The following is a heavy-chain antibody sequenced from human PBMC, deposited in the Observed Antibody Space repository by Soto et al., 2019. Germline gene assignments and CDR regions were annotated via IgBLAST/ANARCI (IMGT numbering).Heavy chain of an antibody. D-gene: IGHD2-2*01. CDR1: GFTFSSYS. CDR3: ARDPQLLSLYGMDV. J-gene: IGHJ6*02. CDR2: ISYDGSNK. V-gene: IGHV3-30-3*01. Sequence: AGTLRLTCAASGFTFSSYSMHWVRQAPGKGLEWVAVISYDGSNKYYADSGKGRFTISRDNSKNTLYLQMNSLRAEDTAVYDCARDPQLLSLYGMDVWGQGTTVTVSS.